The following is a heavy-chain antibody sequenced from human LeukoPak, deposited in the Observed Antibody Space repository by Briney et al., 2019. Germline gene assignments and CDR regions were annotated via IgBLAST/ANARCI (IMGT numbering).Heavy chain of an antibody. V-gene: IGHV4-39*07. CDR2: IYYSGST. J-gene: IGHJ4*02. CDR3: ARGAAVDTAMVIL. CDR1: GGSISSSSYY. D-gene: IGHD5-18*01. Sequence: DPSETLSLTCTVSGGSISSSSYYWGWIRQPPGKGLEWIGSIYYSGSTYYNPSLKSRVTIPVDTSKNQFSLKLSSVTAADTAVYYCARGAAVDTAMVILWGQGTLVTVSS.